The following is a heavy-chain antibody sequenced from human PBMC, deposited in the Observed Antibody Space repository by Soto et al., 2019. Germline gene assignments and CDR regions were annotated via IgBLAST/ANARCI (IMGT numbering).Heavy chain of an antibody. Sequence: AXEALRLSSPAPGFIFDNYPMAWVRQAPGKGLEWVSGISGSGGSTYYADSVRGRFIISRDHSSNTLYLQMHSLRVEDTAVYYCAKGKNSYGYGDDHFDHWGQGTLVTVSS. CDR2: ISGSGGST. J-gene: IGHJ4*02. V-gene: IGHV3-23*01. CDR3: AKGKNSYGYGDDHFDH. D-gene: IGHD5-18*01. CDR1: GFIFDNYP.